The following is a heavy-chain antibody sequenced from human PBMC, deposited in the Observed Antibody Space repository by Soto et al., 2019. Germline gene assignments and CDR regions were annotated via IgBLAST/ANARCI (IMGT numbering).Heavy chain of an antibody. CDR1: GFTLSSYG. V-gene: IGHV3-21*01. CDR2: ISSSSTYI. CDR3: ARDHPDFDL. J-gene: IGHJ2*01. Sequence: GGSLRLSCAASGFTLSSYGMNWVRQAPGKGLEWASSISSSSTYIYYADSVRGRFTISRDNAKNSLYLQMNSLRAEDTAVYYCARDHPDFDLWGRGTLVTVSS.